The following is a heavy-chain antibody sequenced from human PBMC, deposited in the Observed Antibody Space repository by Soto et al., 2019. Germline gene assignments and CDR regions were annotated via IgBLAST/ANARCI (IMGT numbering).Heavy chain of an antibody. V-gene: IGHV3-7*03. CDR3: VRVVGDVGEWLPHYFDY. CDR2: INQYGGVK. J-gene: IGHJ4*02. CDR1: GFTFPNYY. Sequence: EVQLAESGGALVQPGGSLRLSCAGSGFTFPNYYLGWVRQAPGKGLEWVANINQYGGVKYYVESVQGRFTISRDNTKKSLDLQMNSLRAEDTAVYRCVRVVGDVGEWLPHYFDYWGLGTLVTVSS. D-gene: IGHD3-3*01.